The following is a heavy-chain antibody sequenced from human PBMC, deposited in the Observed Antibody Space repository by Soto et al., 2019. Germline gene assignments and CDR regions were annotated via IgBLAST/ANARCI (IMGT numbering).Heavy chain of an antibody. Sequence: PGGSLRLSCAASGFTFSDYYMNWVRQAPGKGLEWVSSISSSSTIYYADSVKGRFTISRDNAKNSLYLQMNSLRAEDTAVYYCARWGTAMVTTLIGIDPWGQGTLVTVSS. D-gene: IGHD5-18*01. V-gene: IGHV3-11*04. CDR3: ARWGTAMVTTLIGIDP. CDR2: ISSSSTI. J-gene: IGHJ5*02. CDR1: GFTFSDYY.